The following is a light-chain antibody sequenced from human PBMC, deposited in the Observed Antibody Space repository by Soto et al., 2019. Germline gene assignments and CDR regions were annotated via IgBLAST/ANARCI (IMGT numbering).Light chain of an antibody. V-gene: IGLV3-9*01. CDR3: QVWDSTVV. CDR1: NIGSKN. J-gene: IGLJ2*01. Sequence: SYELTQPLSVSVALGQTARITCGGSNIGSKNVHWYQQKPGQAPVLVIYRDNNRPSGIPERFSGSNSGNTATLTISRAQAGDEADYYCQVWDSTVVFGGGTKLTVL. CDR2: RDN.